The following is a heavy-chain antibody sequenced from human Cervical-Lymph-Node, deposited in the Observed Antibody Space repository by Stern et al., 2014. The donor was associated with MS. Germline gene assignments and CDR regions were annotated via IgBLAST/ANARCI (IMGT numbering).Heavy chain of an antibody. CDR2: IYWDDDK. Sequence: EESGPTLVKPTQTLTLTCTFSGFSLTTSGVAVGWIRQPPGKALEWLALIYWDDDKWYSSSLKSRLTITKDTSKNQVVLIVTSMDPVDTATYYCAHRQGVHAPFDFWGQGTLVTVSS. CDR1: GFSLTTSGVA. J-gene: IGHJ4*02. CDR3: AHRQGVHAPFDF. V-gene: IGHV2-5*02. D-gene: IGHD3-16*01.